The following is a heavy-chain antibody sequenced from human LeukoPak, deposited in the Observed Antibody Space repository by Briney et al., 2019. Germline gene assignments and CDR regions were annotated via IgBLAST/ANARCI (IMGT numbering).Heavy chain of an antibody. CDR3: ARHYDISRYYYSFDY. CDR1: AGSISSSDYY. D-gene: IGHD3-22*01. V-gene: IGHV4-39*01. CDR2: VYYGGST. Sequence: SETLSLTGTVSAGSISSSDYYWGWLRQPPGKGLEWIGSVYYGGSTYYNPCLETGVTISAAASKNQFSLKLTSVPATDTAVYFCARHYDISRYYYSFDYWGQGTLVTVSS. J-gene: IGHJ4*02.